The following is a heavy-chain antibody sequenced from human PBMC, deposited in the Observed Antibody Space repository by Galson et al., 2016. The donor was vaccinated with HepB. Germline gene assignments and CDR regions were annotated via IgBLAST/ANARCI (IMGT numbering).Heavy chain of an antibody. Sequence: SVKVSCKASGYTFNPYDIYWVRQAPGQGLKRMGWINPNNTDTMYAQNFRGRVTLTRDTSISTAYMELDSLTSDDTAVYYCARPVNRVGTGYWGQGTLVTVSS. CDR2: INPNNTDT. D-gene: IGHD1-1*01. CDR1: GYTFNPYD. V-gene: IGHV1-2*02. J-gene: IGHJ4*02. CDR3: ARPVNRVGTGY.